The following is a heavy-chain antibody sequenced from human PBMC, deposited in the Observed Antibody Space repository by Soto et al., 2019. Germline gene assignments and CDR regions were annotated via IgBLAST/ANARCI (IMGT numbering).Heavy chain of an antibody. Sequence: GGSLRLSCAASGFTFSSYSMNWVRQAPGRGLEWVSSISSSSSYIYYADSVKGRFTISRDNAKNSLYLQMNSLRAEDTAVYYCARQGPYDSSGYFLYYYYYGMDVWGQGTTVTVSS. CDR2: ISSSSSYI. CDR1: GFTFSSYS. CDR3: ARQGPYDSSGYFLYYYYYGMDV. J-gene: IGHJ6*02. V-gene: IGHV3-21*01. D-gene: IGHD3-22*01.